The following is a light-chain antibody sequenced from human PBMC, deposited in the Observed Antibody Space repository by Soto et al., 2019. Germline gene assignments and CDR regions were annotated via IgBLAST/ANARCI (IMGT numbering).Light chain of an antibody. Sequence: QSALTQPASVSGSPGQSITISCTATSSDVGSFNYVSWYQHHPGKAPKLMIYEVTSRPSGVSNRFSGSKSGNTASLTISGLQAGDEADYYCVSYATSTTLYVFGSGTKVTVL. V-gene: IGLV2-14*01. CDR1: SSDVGSFNY. CDR3: VSYATSTTLYV. J-gene: IGLJ1*01. CDR2: EVT.